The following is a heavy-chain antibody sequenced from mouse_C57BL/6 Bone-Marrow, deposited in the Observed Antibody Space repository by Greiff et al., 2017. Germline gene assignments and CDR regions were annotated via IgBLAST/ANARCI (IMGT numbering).Heavy chain of an antibody. Sequence: EVQLQQSGPELVKPGASVKMSCKASGYTFTDYNMHWVKQSHGKSLEWIGYINPNNGGTSYNQKFKGKDTLTVNKSSSTAYMELRSLTSEDSAVYYCATIYYCNYFYAMDYWGQGTSVTVSS. V-gene: IGHV1-22*01. J-gene: IGHJ4*01. CDR1: GYTFTDYN. CDR3: ATIYYCNYFYAMDY. CDR2: INPNNGGT. D-gene: IGHD2-1*01.